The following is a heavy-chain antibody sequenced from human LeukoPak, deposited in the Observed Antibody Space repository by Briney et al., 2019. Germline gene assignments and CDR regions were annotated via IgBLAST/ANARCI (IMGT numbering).Heavy chain of an antibody. D-gene: IGHD3-16*01. CDR2: ISWDGGST. Sequence: GGSLRLSCAASGFTFDDYTMHWVRQAPGKGLEWVSLISWDGGSTYYADSVKGRFTISRDNCKNSLYLQMNSLRTEDTALYYCARGGLGPLHYYGMDVWGQGTTVTVSS. CDR1: GFTFDDYT. V-gene: IGHV3-43*01. CDR3: ARGGLGPLHYYGMDV. J-gene: IGHJ6*02.